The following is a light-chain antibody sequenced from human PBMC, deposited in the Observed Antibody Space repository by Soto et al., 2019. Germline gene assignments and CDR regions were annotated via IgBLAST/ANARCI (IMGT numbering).Light chain of an antibody. V-gene: IGKV1-5*03. J-gene: IGKJ1*01. CDR1: QSISSW. CDR3: QQYNNWPWT. CDR2: KAS. Sequence: DIQMTQSPSTLSASVGDRVTITCRASQSISSWLAWYQQKPGEAPKLLIYKASNLESGVSSRFSGSGSGTEFTLTISSLQSEDFAVYYCQQYNNWPWTFGQGTKVDI.